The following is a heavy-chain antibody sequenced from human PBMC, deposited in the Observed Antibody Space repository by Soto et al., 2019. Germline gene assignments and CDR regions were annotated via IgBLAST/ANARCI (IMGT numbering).Heavy chain of an antibody. Sequence: PGGPLGLSCAASGFTFSSYGIHWVRQAPGKGLEWVAVICYDGSNKYYADSVKGRFTISRDNSKNTLYLQMNSLRGEDTAVYYCAKRATGSFYYFDFWGQGTLVTVSS. D-gene: IGHD3-9*01. CDR3: AKRATGSFYYFDF. CDR2: ICYDGSNK. V-gene: IGHV3-33*06. CDR1: GFTFSSYG. J-gene: IGHJ4*02.